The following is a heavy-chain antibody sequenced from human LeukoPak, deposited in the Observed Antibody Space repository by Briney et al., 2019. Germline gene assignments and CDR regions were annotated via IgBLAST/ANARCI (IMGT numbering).Heavy chain of an antibody. CDR1: GYTFTSYD. CDR2: MSPNSGDA. V-gene: IGHV1-8*01. CDR3: ARGPPNWGYDY. Sequence: ASVKVSCKASGYTFTSYDFNWVRQATGQRPEWMRWMSPNSGDAGYAQKFQDRVTMTRNTSISTAYMELSSLRSDDTAVYYCARGPPNWGYDYWGPGTLVTVSS. D-gene: IGHD7-27*01. J-gene: IGHJ4*02.